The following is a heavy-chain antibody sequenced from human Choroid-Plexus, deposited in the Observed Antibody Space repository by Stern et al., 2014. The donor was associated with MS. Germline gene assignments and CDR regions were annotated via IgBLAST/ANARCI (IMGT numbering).Heavy chain of an antibody. Sequence: VQLVQSGGGVAQPGRPLILSCAASGFTFSNFGMHWVRQAPGKGLEWVALISYDGSDTSYAASVKGRFTIFRDNSKNTLYMHMNSLRAEDTAVYYCAKDRQWSTYFFDYWGQGSLVTVSS. D-gene: IGHD2-15*01. J-gene: IGHJ4*02. CDR3: AKDRQWSTYFFDY. CDR2: ISYDGSDT. CDR1: GFTFSNFG. V-gene: IGHV3-30*18.